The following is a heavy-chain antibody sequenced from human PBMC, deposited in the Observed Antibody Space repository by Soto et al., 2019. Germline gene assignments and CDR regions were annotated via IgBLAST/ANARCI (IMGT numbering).Heavy chain of an antibody. D-gene: IGHD2-2*01. CDR1: GGSISSGGYY. CDR3: AGGWGYCSSTSCPFLGTDV. V-gene: IGHV4-31*03. CDR2: IYYSGST. J-gene: IGHJ6*02. Sequence: SETLSLTGTVSGGSISSGGYYWSWVRQHPGKGLEWIGYIYYSGSTYYNPSLKSRVTISVDTSKNEFSLKLSSVTAADTAVYYCAGGWGYCSSTSCPFLGTDVWGQGTTVTVSS.